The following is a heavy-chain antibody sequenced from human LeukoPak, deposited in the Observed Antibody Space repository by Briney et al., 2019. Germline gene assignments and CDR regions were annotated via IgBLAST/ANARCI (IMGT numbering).Heavy chain of an antibody. CDR3: ARELGATFFFDY. D-gene: IGHD1-26*01. Sequence: GASVKVSCKASGYTFTGYYIHWVRQAPGQGLEWMGWINPDSGGTNYAQKFQGRVTMTSDTSTSTVYMELSSLRSEDTAVYYCARELGATFFFDYWGQGTLVIVSS. CDR2: INPDSGGT. J-gene: IGHJ4*02. V-gene: IGHV1-2*02. CDR1: GYTFTGYY.